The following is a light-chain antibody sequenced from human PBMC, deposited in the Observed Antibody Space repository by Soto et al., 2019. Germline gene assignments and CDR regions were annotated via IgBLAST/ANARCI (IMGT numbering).Light chain of an antibody. CDR2: DVS. J-gene: IGLJ1*01. CDR1: SSDVGGYNL. Sequence: QSVLTQPASVSGSPGQSITISCTGTSSDVGGYNLVSWYQQHPGKAPKLMIYDVSKRPSGVSDRFSGSKSGNTASLTISGLQAEDEADYYCSSYACSYTLYVFGSGTMVTVL. CDR3: SSYACSYTLYV. V-gene: IGLV2-14*02.